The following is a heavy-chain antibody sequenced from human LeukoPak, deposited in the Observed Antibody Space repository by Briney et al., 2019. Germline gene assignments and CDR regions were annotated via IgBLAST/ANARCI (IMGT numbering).Heavy chain of an antibody. CDR3: ARGRYYDILTGYYIHPAPFDY. J-gene: IGHJ4*02. D-gene: IGHD3-9*01. CDR2: ISSSGSTI. V-gene: IGHV3-48*04. CDR1: GFTFSNAW. Sequence: PGGSLRLSCAASGFTFSNAWMNWVRQAPGKGLEWVSYISSSGSTIYYADSVKGRFTISRDNAKNSLYLQMNSLRAEDTAVYYCARGRYYDILTGYYIHPAPFDYWGQGTLVTVSS.